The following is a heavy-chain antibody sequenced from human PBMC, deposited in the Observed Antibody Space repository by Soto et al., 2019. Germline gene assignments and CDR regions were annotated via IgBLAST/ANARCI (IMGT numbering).Heavy chain of an antibody. CDR2: IYHNGSP. V-gene: IGHV4-30-2*01. CDR1: GGSMSSGGYS. J-gene: IGHJ6*02. Sequence: QLQLQESGSGLVKPSQTLSLTCAVSGGSMSSGGYSWSWIRQPPGKGLEWIGYIYHNGSPYYNPSLTSRVTISVDRSKHQCSLKLSSVPAADTAVYDCARVPDVWGQGTTVTVSS. CDR3: ARVPDV.